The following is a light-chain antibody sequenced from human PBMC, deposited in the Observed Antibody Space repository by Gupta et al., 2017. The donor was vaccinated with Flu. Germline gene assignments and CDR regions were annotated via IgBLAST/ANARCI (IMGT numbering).Light chain of an antibody. CDR2: ENH. J-gene: IGLJ2*01. Sequence: SSSNIGDNFVSWYRHLPGAAPTLLIYENHKLFSGIADRFSASKSGASATLGITGLQTGDEADYYCGTWDSSLRAVVFGGGTKLTVL. V-gene: IGLV1-51*02. CDR1: SSNIGDNF. CDR3: GTWDSSLRAVV.